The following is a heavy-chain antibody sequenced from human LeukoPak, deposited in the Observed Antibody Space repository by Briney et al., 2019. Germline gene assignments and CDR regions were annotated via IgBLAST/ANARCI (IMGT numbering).Heavy chain of an antibody. CDR2: IYYSGST. D-gene: IGHD3-10*01. CDR1: GGSISSYY. J-gene: IGHJ5*02. V-gene: IGHV4-59*01. CDR3: ARGGYYGSGNDFRFDP. Sequence: SETLSLTCTASGGSISSYYWSWIRQPPGKGLEWIGYIYYSGSTNYKPSLKSRVTISVDTSKNQFSLKLSSVTAADTAVYYCARGGYYGSGNDFRFDPWGQGTLVTVSS.